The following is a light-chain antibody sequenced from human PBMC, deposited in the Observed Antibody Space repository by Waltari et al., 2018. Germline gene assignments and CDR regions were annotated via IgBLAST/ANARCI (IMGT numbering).Light chain of an antibody. V-gene: IGLV2-14*01. Sequence: QSALTQPASVSGSPGQSITISCTGTSSDAGGYKSVSWYQQDPDKAPKLMIYEVSNRPSGVSNRFSGSKSGNTASLTISGLQAEDEADYYCTSYASGGTLVFGGGTKLTVL. J-gene: IGLJ2*01. CDR3: TSYASGGTLV. CDR1: SSDAGGYKS. CDR2: EVS.